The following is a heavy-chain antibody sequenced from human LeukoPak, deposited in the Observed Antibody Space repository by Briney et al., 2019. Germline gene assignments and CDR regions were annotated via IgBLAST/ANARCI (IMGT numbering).Heavy chain of an antibody. Sequence: PGRSLRLSCAASGFTFSSYGMHWVRQAPGKGLEWVAVIWYDGSNKYYADSVKGRFTISRDNPKNTLYLQMNSLRAEDTAVYYCARDAIAVAGTSWFDPWGQGTLVTVSS. CDR1: GFTFSSYG. V-gene: IGHV3-33*01. CDR3: ARDAIAVAGTSWFDP. CDR2: IWYDGSNK. J-gene: IGHJ5*02. D-gene: IGHD6-19*01.